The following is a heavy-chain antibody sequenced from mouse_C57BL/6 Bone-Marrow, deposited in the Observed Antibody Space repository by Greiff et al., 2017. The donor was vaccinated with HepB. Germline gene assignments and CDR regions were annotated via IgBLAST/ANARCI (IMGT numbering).Heavy chain of an antibody. Sequence: DVMLVESGEGLVKPGGSLKLSCAASGFTFSSYAMSWVRQTPEKRLEWVAYISSGGDYIYYADTVKGRFTISRDNASNTLYLQMSSLKSEDTAMYYCTSEGYYSNPYYAMDYWGQGTSVTVSS. CDR2: ISSGGDYI. V-gene: IGHV5-9-1*02. J-gene: IGHJ4*01. CDR1: GFTFSSYA. D-gene: IGHD2-12*01. CDR3: TSEGYYSNPYYAMDY.